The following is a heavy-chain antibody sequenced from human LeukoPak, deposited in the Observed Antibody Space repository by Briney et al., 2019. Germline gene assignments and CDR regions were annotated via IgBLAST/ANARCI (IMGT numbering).Heavy chain of an antibody. D-gene: IGHD3-22*01. Sequence: XGGSLRLSCAASGFTFSSYWMHWVRQAPGKGLVCVSRINGDGSFTIYADSVKGPFTISRDNAKNTLYLQMNSLRAEDTAVYYCARGLPYDSSGYYPFDYWGQGTLVTVSS. V-gene: IGHV3-74*01. CDR2: INGDGSFT. CDR1: GFTFSSYW. J-gene: IGHJ4*02. CDR3: ARGLPYDSSGYYPFDY.